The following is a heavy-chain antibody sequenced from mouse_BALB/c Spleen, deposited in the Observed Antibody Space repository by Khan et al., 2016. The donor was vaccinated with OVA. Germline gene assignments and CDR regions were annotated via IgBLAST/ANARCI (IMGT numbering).Heavy chain of an antibody. CDR1: GFTFSDYY. D-gene: IGHD2-13*01. J-gene: IGHJ3*01. Sequence: EVELVESGGGLVKPGGSLKLSCAASGFTFSDYYMYWVRQTPEKRLEWVATISAGGSYTYYPDSVKGRFTISRDDATNNLYLQMSSLKSEDTAMYYCVRGYYGDPFAYWGQGTLVTVSA. CDR2: ISAGGSYT. V-gene: IGHV5-4*02. CDR3: VRGYYGDPFAY.